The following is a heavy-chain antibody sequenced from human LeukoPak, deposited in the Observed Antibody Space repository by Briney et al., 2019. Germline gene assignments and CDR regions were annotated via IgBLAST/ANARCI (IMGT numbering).Heavy chain of an antibody. CDR2: ITNNGGTT. J-gene: IGHJ6*03. CDR3: ARRYDGDYYYYMDV. Sequence: GSLRLSCAASGFTFSTYAMHWVRQAPGKGLEYVSAITNNGGTTYYANSVKGRFTISRDNSRNTLFLQMDSLRADDTAVYYCARRYDGDYYYYMDVWGKGTTVTVSS. D-gene: IGHD5-12*01. CDR1: GFTFSTYA. V-gene: IGHV3-64*01.